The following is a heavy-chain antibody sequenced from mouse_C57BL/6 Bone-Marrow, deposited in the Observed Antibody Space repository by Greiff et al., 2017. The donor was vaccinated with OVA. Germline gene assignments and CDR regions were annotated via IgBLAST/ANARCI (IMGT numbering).Heavy chain of an antibody. D-gene: IGHD2-5*01. CDR3: ARYYSNPWFAY. J-gene: IGHJ3*01. Sequence: EVQLVESGPGLVKPSQSLSLTCSVTGYSITSGYYWNWIRQFPGNKLEWMGYISYDGSNNYNPSLKNRISITRDTSKNQFFLKLNSVTTEDTATYYCARYYSNPWFAYWGQGTLVTVSA. V-gene: IGHV3-6*01. CDR1: GYSITSGYY. CDR2: ISYDGSN.